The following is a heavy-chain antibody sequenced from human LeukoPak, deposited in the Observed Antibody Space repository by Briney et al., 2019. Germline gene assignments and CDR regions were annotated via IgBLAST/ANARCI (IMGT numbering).Heavy chain of an antibody. V-gene: IGHV4-34*01. Sequence: SETLSLTCAVYGGSFSGYYWSWIRQPPGKGLEWIGEFNHSGSTNYNPSLKSRVTISVDTPKNQFSLKLSSVTAADTAVYYCATALGYCSNGVCYPGAFDIWGQGTMVTVSS. D-gene: IGHD2-8*01. J-gene: IGHJ3*02. CDR3: ATALGYCSNGVCYPGAFDI. CDR2: FNHSGST. CDR1: GGSFSGYY.